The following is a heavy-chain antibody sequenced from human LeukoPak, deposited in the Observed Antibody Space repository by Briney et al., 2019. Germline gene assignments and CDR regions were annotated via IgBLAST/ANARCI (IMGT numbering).Heavy chain of an antibody. J-gene: IGHJ4*02. CDR1: GFTFSYYW. D-gene: IGHD1-26*01. CDR3: AKIVGSGDY. CDR2: INEGGSRT. Sequence: GGSLRLSCAASGFTFSYYWMYWVRQAPGKGLVWVSRINEGGSRTIYADFVKGRFTISRDNSKNTLYLQMNSLRGEDTAVYYCAKIVGSGDYWGQGTLVTVSS. V-gene: IGHV3-74*01.